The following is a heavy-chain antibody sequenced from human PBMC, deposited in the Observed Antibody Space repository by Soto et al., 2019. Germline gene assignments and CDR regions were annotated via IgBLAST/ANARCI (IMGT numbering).Heavy chain of an antibody. CDR2: FDPEDGEK. Sequence: GASVKVSCKVSGYTLTELSMHWVRQAPGKGLGWMGGFDPEDGEKIYAQKFQGRVTMTEDTSTGTAYMELSSLRSYDTAVYYCATPMFTYDYDSSGPRDGFYIWGQGTMVTVSS. D-gene: IGHD3-22*01. V-gene: IGHV1-24*01. CDR3: ATPMFTYDYDSSGPRDGFYI. J-gene: IGHJ3*02. CDR1: GYTLTELS.